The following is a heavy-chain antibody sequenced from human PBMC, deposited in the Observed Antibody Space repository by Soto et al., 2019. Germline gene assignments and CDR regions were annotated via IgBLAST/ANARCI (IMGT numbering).Heavy chain of an antibody. J-gene: IGHJ4*02. CDR2: LYHTGRT. V-gene: IGHV4-61*01. D-gene: IGHD3-3*01. CDR1: RGSFKSGSHS. Sequence: PSETMPLTCTLSRGSFKSGSHSWSRIRQPPGKGLEWIGYLYHTGRTSYNPSLKSRVSISMDSSKNQFSLNLDSVTAADTAVYFCARDFAYFDSWGRGTLFTVSS. CDR3: ARDFAYFDS.